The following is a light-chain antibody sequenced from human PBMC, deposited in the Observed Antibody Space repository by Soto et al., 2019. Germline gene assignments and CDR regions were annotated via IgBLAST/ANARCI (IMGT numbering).Light chain of an antibody. CDR3: QSYDSSLSGFYV. CDR1: SSNIGAGYD. J-gene: IGLJ1*01. Sequence: QSVLTQPPSVSGAPGQRVTISCTGSSSNIGAGYDVHWYQQLPGTAPKLLIYGNSNRPSGVPDRFSGSKSGTSASLAITGLQADDEADYYCQSYDSSLSGFYVFGTGTKLTVL. CDR2: GNS. V-gene: IGLV1-40*01.